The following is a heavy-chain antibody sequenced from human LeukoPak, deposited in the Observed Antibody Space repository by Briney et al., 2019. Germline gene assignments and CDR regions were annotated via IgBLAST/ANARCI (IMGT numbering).Heavy chain of an antibody. CDR3: ARGRWGITMVRGVINNWFDP. D-gene: IGHD3-10*01. V-gene: IGHV1-69*05. CDR2: IIPIFGTA. Sequence: ASVKVSCKASGGTCSSYAISWVRQAPGQGLEWMGGIIPIFGTANYAQKFQGRVTITTDESTSTAYMELSSLRSEDTAVYYCARGRWGITMVRGVINNWFDPWGQGTLVTVSS. J-gene: IGHJ5*02. CDR1: GGTCSSYA.